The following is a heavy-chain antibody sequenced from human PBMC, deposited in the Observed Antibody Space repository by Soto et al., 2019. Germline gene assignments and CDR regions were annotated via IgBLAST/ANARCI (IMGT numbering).Heavy chain of an antibody. Sequence: QITLKESGPTLVKPTQTLTLTCTFSGFSLSTSAVGVGWIRQPPGKALEWLVFIYWDDCKRYSPSLKSSLTITKDTSKNPVDLAMTNMEPVDTATYYCAHLVVAGLTYYFDYWGQGTLVTVSS. J-gene: IGHJ4*02. CDR2: IYWDDCK. CDR3: AHLVVAGLTYYFDY. CDR1: GFSLSTSAVG. V-gene: IGHV2-5*02. D-gene: IGHD2-15*01.